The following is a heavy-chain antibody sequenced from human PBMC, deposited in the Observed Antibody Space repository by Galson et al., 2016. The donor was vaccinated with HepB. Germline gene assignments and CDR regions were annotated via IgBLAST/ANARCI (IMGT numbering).Heavy chain of an antibody. D-gene: IGHD2-2*01. CDR2: ISPYSGTT. Sequence: SVKVSCKASGYTFSDYGVSWVRQAPGQGLEWLGWISPYSGTTEYAQKLQGRVTLTRDRSARTVYMEFRSLRPDDTAVYYCARALGLSSPENFAYWGQGTRVTVSS. CDR1: GYTFSDYG. CDR3: ARALGLSSPENFAY. J-gene: IGHJ4*02. V-gene: IGHV1-18*01.